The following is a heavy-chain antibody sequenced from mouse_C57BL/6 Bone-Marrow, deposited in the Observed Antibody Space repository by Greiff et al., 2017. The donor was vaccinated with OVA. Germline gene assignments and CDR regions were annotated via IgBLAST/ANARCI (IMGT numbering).Heavy chain of an antibody. D-gene: IGHD1-1*01. V-gene: IGHV1-4*01. J-gene: IGHJ2*01. Sequence: VKLQQSGAELARPGASVKMSCKASGYTFTSYTMHWVKQRPGQGLEWIGYINPSSGYTKYNQKFKDKATLTADKSSSTAYMQLSSLTSEDSAVNYCARANYYGSSYFDYWGQGTTLTVSS. CDR1: GYTFTSYT. CDR3: ARANYYGSSYFDY. CDR2: INPSSGYT.